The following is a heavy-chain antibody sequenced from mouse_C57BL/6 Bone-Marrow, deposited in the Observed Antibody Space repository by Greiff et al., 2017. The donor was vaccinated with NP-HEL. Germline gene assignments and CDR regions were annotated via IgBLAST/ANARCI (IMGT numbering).Heavy chain of an antibody. Sequence: EVKLVESGEGLVKPGGSLKLSCAASGFTFSSYAMSWVRQTPEMRLEWVAYISSGGDYIYYADTVKGRFTISRDNARNTLYLQMSSLKSEDTAMYYCTRERNGGVTTEAYFDYWGQGTTLTVSS. D-gene: IGHD2-2*01. J-gene: IGHJ2*01. CDR1: GFTFSSYA. CDR3: TRERNGGVTTEAYFDY. CDR2: ISSGGDYI. V-gene: IGHV5-9-1*02.